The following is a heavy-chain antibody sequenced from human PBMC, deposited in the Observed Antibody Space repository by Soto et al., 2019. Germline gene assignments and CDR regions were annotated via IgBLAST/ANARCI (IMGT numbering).Heavy chain of an antibody. CDR3: ARARRYDSSGDQDAFDI. D-gene: IGHD3-22*01. CDR1: GGSISSGYYY. Sequence: SETLSLTCTVSGGSISSGYYYWSWIRQPPGKGLEWIGYTYYSGSTYYNPSLKSRVTISVDTSKNQFSLKLSSVTAADTAVYYCARARRYDSSGDQDAFDIWGQGTMVTVSS. CDR2: TYYSGST. V-gene: IGHV4-30-4*01. J-gene: IGHJ3*02.